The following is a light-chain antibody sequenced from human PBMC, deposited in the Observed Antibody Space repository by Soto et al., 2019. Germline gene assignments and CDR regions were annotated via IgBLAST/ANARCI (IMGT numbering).Light chain of an antibody. V-gene: IGKV3-20*01. CDR2: GAS. Sequence: EIEITQSPATLSLAPGERVTLSCRASESVSSSYLAWYQQKPGQAPRLLIYGASNRATGIPDRFSGSGSGTDFTLTISRLEPEDFAVYYCQQYGSSGTFGQGTKVDIK. CDR1: ESVSSSY. J-gene: IGKJ1*01. CDR3: QQYGSSGT.